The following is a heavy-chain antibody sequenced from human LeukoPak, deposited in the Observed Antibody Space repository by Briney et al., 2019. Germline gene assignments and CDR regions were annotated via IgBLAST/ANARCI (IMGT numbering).Heavy chain of an antibody. CDR2: IYTSGST. D-gene: IGHD1-26*01. J-gene: IGHJ6*02. CDR3: ARDPSYSGSYVFIRDYYGMDV. CDR1: GGSISSYY. Sequence: PSETLSLTCTVSGGSISSYYWSWIRQPAGKGLEWIGRIYTSGSTNYNPSLKSRVTMSVDTSKNQFSLKLSSVTAADTAVYYCARDPSYSGSYVFIRDYYGMDVWGQGTTVTVSS. V-gene: IGHV4-4*07.